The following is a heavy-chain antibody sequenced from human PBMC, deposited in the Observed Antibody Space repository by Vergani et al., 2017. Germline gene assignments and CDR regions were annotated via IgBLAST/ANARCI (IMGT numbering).Heavy chain of an antibody. V-gene: IGHV3-9*01. CDR2: ISWNSGRI. J-gene: IGHJ4*02. D-gene: IGHD1-20*01. CDR3: AKAVEPYNWNFFDY. Sequence: EVQLVESGGGLVQPGRSLRLSCAASGFTFDDYAMPWVRQAPGRGLEWVSGISWNSGRIGYADSVTRRFPISRDNAKNSLYLQMNSLRAEDTALYYCAKAVEPYNWNFFDYWGQGTLVTVSS. CDR1: GFTFDDYA.